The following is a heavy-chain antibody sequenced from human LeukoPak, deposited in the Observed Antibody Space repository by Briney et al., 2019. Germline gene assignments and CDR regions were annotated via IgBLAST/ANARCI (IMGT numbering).Heavy chain of an antibody. D-gene: IGHD5-18*01. CDR2: IYYSGST. CDR1: GGSISSGDYC. V-gene: IGHV4-30-4*03. CDR3: NCYGYDYYYYYYMDV. Sequence: SETLSLTCTVSGGSISSGDYCWSWIRQPPGKGLEWIGYIYYSGSTYYNPSLKSRVTISVDTSKNQFSLKLSSVTAADTAVYYCNCYGYDYYYYYYMDVWGKGTTVTVSS. J-gene: IGHJ6*03.